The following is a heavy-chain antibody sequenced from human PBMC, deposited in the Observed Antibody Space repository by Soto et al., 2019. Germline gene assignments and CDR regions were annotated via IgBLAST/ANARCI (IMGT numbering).Heavy chain of an antibody. CDR3: ARDLVYSDYSFDY. CDR2: ITPYNGDT. Sequence: QVQMVQSGAEVKKPGASVKVSCKTSGYTFTSHGISWVRQAPGQGLEWLGWITPYNGDTNYAQKGRGRITLTTETSTSTAYMELRSLTSDDTAVYYCARDLVYSDYSFDYWGQGTLVTVSS. CDR1: GYTFTSHG. J-gene: IGHJ4*02. V-gene: IGHV1-18*01. D-gene: IGHD4-17*01.